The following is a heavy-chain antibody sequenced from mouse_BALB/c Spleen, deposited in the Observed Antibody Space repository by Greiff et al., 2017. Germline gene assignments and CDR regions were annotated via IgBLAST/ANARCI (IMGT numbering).Heavy chain of an antibody. Sequence: QVHVKQSGAELVKPGASVKLSCKASGYTFTSYYMYWVKQRPGQGLEWIGEINPSNGGTNFNEKFKSKATLTVDKSSSTAYMQLSSLTSEDSAVYYCTRWGNYVAHYYAMDYWGQGTSVTVSS. CDR3: TRWGNYVAHYYAMDY. J-gene: IGHJ4*01. V-gene: IGHV1S81*02. CDR1: GYTFTSYY. CDR2: INPSNGGT. D-gene: IGHD2-1*01.